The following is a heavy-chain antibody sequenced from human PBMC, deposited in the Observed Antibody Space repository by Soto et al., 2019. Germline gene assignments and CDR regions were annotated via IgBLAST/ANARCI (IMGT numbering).Heavy chain of an antibody. V-gene: IGHV3-48*02. Sequence: LRLSCAASGFTFSSYSMNWVRQAPGKGLEWVSYISSSSSTIYYADSVKGRFTISRDNAKNSLYLQMNSLRDEDTAVYYCARVRPDYSNDEAYFDYWGQGTLVTVSS. CDR1: GFTFSSYS. D-gene: IGHD4-4*01. J-gene: IGHJ4*02. CDR3: ARVRPDYSNDEAYFDY. CDR2: ISSSSSTI.